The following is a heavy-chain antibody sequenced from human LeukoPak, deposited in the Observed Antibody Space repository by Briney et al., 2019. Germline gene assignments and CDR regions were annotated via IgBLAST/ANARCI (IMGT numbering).Heavy chain of an antibody. J-gene: IGHJ4*02. V-gene: IGHV1-18*01. D-gene: IGHD3-22*01. CDR3: ARDVAIGSLYYYDSSGYSQYFDY. CDR1: GYTFTSYG. Sequence: ASVKVSCKASGYTFTSYGISWVRQAPGQGLEWMGWISAYNGNTNYAQKLQGRVTMTTDTSTSTAYMELRSLRSDDTAVYYCARDVAIGSLYYYDSSGYSQYFDYWGQGTLVTVSS. CDR2: ISAYNGNT.